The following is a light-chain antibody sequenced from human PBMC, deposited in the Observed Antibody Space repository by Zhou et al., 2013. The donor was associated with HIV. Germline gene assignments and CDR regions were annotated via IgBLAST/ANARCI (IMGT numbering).Light chain of an antibody. J-gene: IGKJ5*01. V-gene: IGKV3-20*01. CDR3: QQYGSSPIT. CDR1: QRVSNNY. Sequence: EIVLTQSPATLSVSPGEEVTLSCRASQRVSNNYIAWYQQKPGQAPRLLIFGASTRATGIPDRFSGSGSGTEFTLTISRLEPEDFAVYFCQQYGSSPITFGQGTRLEI. CDR2: GAS.